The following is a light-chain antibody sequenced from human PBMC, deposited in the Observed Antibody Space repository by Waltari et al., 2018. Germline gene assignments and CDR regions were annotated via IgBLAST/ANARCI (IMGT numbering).Light chain of an antibody. CDR2: RDT. Sequence: SYVLTQPPSMSVAPGQTATIVCGGENIGRKSVHWYQQKPGQAPVLAVYRDTDRPSGIAGRFAGSNSGNTATLSIGRVEAGDEATYYCQVWDVNIYDFVFGTGTTVTVL. CDR3: QVWDVNIYDFV. CDR1: NIGRKS. J-gene: IGLJ1*01. V-gene: IGLV3-21*02.